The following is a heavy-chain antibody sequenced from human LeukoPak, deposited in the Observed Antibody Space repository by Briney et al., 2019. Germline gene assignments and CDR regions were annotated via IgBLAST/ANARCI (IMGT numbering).Heavy chain of an antibody. V-gene: IGHV3-30*03. CDR2: ISYDGSNK. D-gene: IGHD6-13*01. J-gene: IGHJ4*02. Sequence: GGSLRLSCAASGFIFSSYGMHWVRQAPGKGLEWVAVISYDGSNKYYADSVKGRFTISRDNSKNTLYLQMNSLRAEDTAVYYCARGPKDSSSWYVDYWGQGTLVTVS. CDR1: GFIFSSYG. CDR3: ARGPKDSSSWYVDY.